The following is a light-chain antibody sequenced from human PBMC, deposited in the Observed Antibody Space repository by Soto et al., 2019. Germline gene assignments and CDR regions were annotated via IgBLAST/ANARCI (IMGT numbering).Light chain of an antibody. Sequence: EIVLTQSPGTLSLSPGERATLSCRASQSISGTFLAWYQHKPGQAPRVLIYGASRRATGIPDRFSGSGSGTDFTLSISRLEPQDFALYYCQQYYSSWTFGQGTTVEMK. J-gene: IGKJ1*01. CDR2: GAS. CDR3: QQYYSSWT. V-gene: IGKV3-20*01. CDR1: QSISGTF.